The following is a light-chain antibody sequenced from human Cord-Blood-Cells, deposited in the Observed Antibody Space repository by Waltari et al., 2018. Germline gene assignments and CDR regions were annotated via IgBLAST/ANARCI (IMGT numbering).Light chain of an antibody. CDR1: QSVSSY. CDR3: QHRSNGPPVT. CDR2: DAS. J-gene: IGKJ1*01. Sequence: EIVLTQSPATLSLSPGERATLSCRASQSVSSYLAWYQQKPGQAPRLLIYDASNSATGIPARYSGGVSGTEFTLTISSLELECLAVYYLQHRSNGPPVTFGRGTKVEIK. V-gene: IGKV3-11*01.